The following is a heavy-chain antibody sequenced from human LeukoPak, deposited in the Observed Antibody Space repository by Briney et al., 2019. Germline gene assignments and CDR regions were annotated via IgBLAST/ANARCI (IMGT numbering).Heavy chain of an antibody. V-gene: IGHV3-7*01. CDR3: TRARLLWFGELSRRFDP. D-gene: IGHD3-10*01. CDR1: GFTFSSYW. Sequence: PGGSLRLSCAASGFTFSSYWMSWVRQAPGKGLEWVANIKQDGSEKYYVDSVKGRFTISRDNAKNSLYLQMNSLRAEDTAVYYCTRARLLWFGELSRRFDPWGQGTLVTVSS. CDR2: IKQDGSEK. J-gene: IGHJ5*02.